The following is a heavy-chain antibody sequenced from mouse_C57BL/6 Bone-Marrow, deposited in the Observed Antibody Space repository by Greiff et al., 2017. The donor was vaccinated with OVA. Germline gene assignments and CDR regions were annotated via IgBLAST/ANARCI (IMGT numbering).Heavy chain of an antibody. V-gene: IGHV2-9-1*01. CDR2: IWTGGGT. CDR3: ARKGENFLHSTGYFDV. J-gene: IGHJ1*03. Sequence: VKLMESGPGLVAPSQSLSITCTVSGFSLTSYAISWVRQPPGKGLEWLGVIWTGGGTNYNSALKSRLSISKDNSKSQVFLKMNSLQTDDTARYYCARKGENFLHSTGYFDVWGTGTTVTVSS. D-gene: IGHD2-1*01. CDR1: GFSLTSYA.